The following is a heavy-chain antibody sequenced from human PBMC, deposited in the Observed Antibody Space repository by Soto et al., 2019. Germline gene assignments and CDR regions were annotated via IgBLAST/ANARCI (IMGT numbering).Heavy chain of an antibody. V-gene: IGHV3-7*01. CDR2: IRPDGSEE. J-gene: IGHJ4*02. CDR3: VRGYCTDGNYYSGPDY. Sequence: GGSLRLSCAASGFTFSNYWMTWVRQAPGKGLEWVANIRPDGSEENYVDSVKGRFTISRDNVKNSLYLQMNSLRADDTAVYYCVRGYCTDGNYYSGPDYWGQGTLVTVS. D-gene: IGHD2-15*01. CDR1: GFTFSNYW.